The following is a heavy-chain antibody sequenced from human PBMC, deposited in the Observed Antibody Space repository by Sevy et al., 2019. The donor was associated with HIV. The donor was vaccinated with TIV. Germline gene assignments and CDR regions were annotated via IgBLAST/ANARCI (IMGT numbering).Heavy chain of an antibody. Sequence: GGSLRLSCSASGFTLSSYGMHWVRLAPEKGLEYVSAISSDGGSTHYAVSVKGRFTISRDNSKNTLYLQMSSLRAEDTAVYYCVKSLPTVTRFDYWGQGTLVTVSS. CDR3: VKSLPTVTRFDY. D-gene: IGHD4-17*01. J-gene: IGHJ4*02. CDR1: GFTLSSYG. V-gene: IGHV3-64D*06. CDR2: ISSDGGST.